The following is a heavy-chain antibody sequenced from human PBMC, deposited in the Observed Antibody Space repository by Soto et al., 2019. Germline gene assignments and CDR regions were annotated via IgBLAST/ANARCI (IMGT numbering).Heavy chain of an antibody. V-gene: IGHV3-23*01. J-gene: IGHJ3*02. CDR3: TTGFTRLAAFDI. D-gene: IGHD6-6*01. Sequence: GGSLRLSCAASGFTFSSYDMSWVRQAPGKGLEWVSAISGSGGSAYYADSVKGRFTISRDNSKNMLYVHMDSLRSEDTAVYYCTTGFTRLAAFDIWGQGTMVTVSS. CDR2: ISGSGGSA. CDR1: GFTFSSYD.